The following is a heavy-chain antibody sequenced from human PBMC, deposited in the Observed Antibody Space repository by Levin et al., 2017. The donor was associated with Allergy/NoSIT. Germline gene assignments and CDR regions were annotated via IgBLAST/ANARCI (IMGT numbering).Heavy chain of an antibody. CDR1: GFTFDDYG. CDR2: INWNGGST. J-gene: IGHJ3*02. Sequence: LSLTCAASGFTFDDYGMSWVRQAPGKGLEWVSGINWNGGSTGYADSVKGRFTISRDNAKNSLYLQMNSLRAEDTALYYCARARVVIMIDAFDIWGQGTMVTVSS. CDR3: ARARVVIMIDAFDI. D-gene: IGHD3-3*01. V-gene: IGHV3-20*04.